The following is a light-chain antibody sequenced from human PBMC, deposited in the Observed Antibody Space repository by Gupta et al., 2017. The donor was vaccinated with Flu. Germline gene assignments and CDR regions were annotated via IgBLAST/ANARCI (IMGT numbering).Light chain of an antibody. V-gene: IGLV2-8*01. Sequence: QSAPTQPPSASGSPGQSVTISCTGTGSDVGGYNYVSWFQQHPGKAPKLMIYEVSKRPSGVPDRFAGSKAGNPAPLNVAWLQAEDEAYYFGRSYAGSSQGVFGGG. CDR3: RSYAGSSQGV. CDR2: EVS. J-gene: IGLJ3*02. CDR1: GSDVGGYNY.